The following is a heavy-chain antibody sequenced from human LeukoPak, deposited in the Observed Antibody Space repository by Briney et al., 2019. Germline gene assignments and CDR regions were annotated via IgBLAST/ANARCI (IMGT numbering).Heavy chain of an antibody. CDR3: ARRVGATTVINWFDP. V-gene: IGHV4-39*07. D-gene: IGHD1-26*01. CDR1: GGSISSSRYY. CDR2: IYYSGST. Sequence: SETLSLTCTVSGGSISSSRYYWGWIRQPPGKGLEGIGSIYYSGSTYYNPSLKSRVTISVDTSKNQFSPKLSSVTAADTAVYYCARRVGATTVINWFDPWGQGTLVTVSS. J-gene: IGHJ5*02.